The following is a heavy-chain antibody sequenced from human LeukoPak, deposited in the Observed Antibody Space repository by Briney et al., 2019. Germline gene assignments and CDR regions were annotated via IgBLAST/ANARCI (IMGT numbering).Heavy chain of an antibody. CDR2: INHSGST. CDR3: ARAALVGATMWSIDY. V-gene: IGHV4-34*01. CDR1: GGSISSYY. J-gene: IGHJ4*02. Sequence: SETLSLTCTVSGGSISSYYWSWIRQPPGKGLEWIGEINHSGSTNYNPSLKSRVTISVDTSKNQFSLKLSSVTAADTAVYYCARAALVGATMWSIDYWGQGTLVTVSS. D-gene: IGHD1-26*01.